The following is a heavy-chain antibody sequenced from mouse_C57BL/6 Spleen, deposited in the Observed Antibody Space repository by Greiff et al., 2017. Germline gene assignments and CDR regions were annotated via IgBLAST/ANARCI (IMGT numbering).Heavy chain of an antibody. CDR2: IYPGSGST. CDR1: GYTFTSYW. Sequence: VQLQQPGAELVKPGASVKMSCKASGYTFTSYWITWVKQRPGQGLEWIGDIYPGSGSTNYNEKFKSKATLTVDTSSSTAYMQLSSLTSEDSAVYYSEIITTVGAYFDYWGQGTTLTVSS. V-gene: IGHV1-55*01. J-gene: IGHJ2*01. D-gene: IGHD1-1*01. CDR3: EIITTVGAYFDY.